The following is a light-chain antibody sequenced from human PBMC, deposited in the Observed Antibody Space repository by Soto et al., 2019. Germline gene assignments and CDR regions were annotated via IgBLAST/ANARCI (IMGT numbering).Light chain of an antibody. CDR3: SSQAVNYNFI. Sequence: QSVLTQSPSASGSPGQSVTISCTGTSRDVGGSNLVSWYQQHPGKAPKLMIYEVTKRPLGVPDRFSGSKSGSTASLTVSGLQAEDEADYYCSSQAVNYNFIFGGGTKLTVL. CDR1: SRDVGGSNL. CDR2: EVT. V-gene: IGLV2-8*01. J-gene: IGLJ2*01.